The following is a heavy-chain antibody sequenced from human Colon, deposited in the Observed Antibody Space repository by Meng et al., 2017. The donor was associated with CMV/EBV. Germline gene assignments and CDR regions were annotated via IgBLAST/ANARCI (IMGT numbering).Heavy chain of an antibody. V-gene: IGHV3-48*03. J-gene: IGHJ6*02. CDR2: ISTGGVTI. CDR3: VRGRGRGYGMDV. CDR1: GFSFSSSE. Sequence: GGSLRLSCAASGFSFSSSEMNWVRQAPGKGLEWVSFISTGGVTINYADPVKGRFTISRDNAKNSLYLQMNSLRAEDTAIYYCVRGRGRGYGMDVWGQGTTVTVSS. D-gene: IGHD3-10*01.